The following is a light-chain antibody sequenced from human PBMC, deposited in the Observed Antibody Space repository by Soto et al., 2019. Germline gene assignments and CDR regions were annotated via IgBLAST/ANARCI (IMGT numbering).Light chain of an antibody. CDR1: QSISIW. CDR2: AAS. Sequence: DIQMTHSPSALSASILDIVTITCRASQSISIWLAWYQQKPGKAPKLLIYAASSLESGVPSRFSGSGSGKEFTLTISSLQPDDFATYYCNHYNTYSKFGQGTKVDIK. V-gene: IGKV1-5*03. J-gene: IGKJ1*01. CDR3: NHYNTYSK.